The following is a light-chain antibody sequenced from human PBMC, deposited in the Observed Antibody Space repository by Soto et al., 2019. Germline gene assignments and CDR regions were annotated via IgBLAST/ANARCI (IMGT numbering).Light chain of an antibody. J-gene: IGLJ1*01. Sequence: HSVLTQSPSASGSPGQSVTISCTGTSRDIGGYDYVSWYQQHPGKAPKLIVYEVNKRPSGVPDRFSGSKSGYTASLTVSGLQAEDEADYFCSSYAGSTNFYVFGTGTKVTVL. CDR3: SSYAGSTNFYV. CDR2: EVN. V-gene: IGLV2-8*01. CDR1: SRDIGGYDY.